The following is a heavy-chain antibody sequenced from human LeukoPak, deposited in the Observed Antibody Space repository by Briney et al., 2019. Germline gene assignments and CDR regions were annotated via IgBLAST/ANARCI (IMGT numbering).Heavy chain of an antibody. CDR1: GFTFSSYG. CDR3: AKTTGRIQLSYFDY. D-gene: IGHD5-18*01. CDR2: ISYDGSNK. V-gene: IGHV3-30*18. J-gene: IGHJ4*02. Sequence: PGRSLRLSCAASGFTFSSYGMHWVRQAPGKGLEWVAVISYDGSNKYYADSVKGRFTISRDNSKNTLYLQMNSLRAEDTAVYYCAKTTGRIQLSYFDYWGQGTLVTVSS.